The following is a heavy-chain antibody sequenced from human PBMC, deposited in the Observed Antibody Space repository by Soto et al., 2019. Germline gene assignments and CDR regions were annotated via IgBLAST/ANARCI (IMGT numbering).Heavy chain of an antibody. D-gene: IGHD6-19*01. V-gene: IGHV1-18*04. J-gene: IGHJ1*01. CDR2: ISAYNGNT. CDR1: GYPFPNYG. Sequence: QIQLVQSGVEVKKPGAAVKVSCKASGYPFPNYGINWVRQAPGQGLEWMGWISAYNGNTDYSHKLQGRVTITTDTSTTTADLEVTNMRSSDSAVYYYASAFIHFCRSDWYSGYFHHCVQGTLVIVSS. CDR3: ASAFIHFCRSDWYSGYFHH.